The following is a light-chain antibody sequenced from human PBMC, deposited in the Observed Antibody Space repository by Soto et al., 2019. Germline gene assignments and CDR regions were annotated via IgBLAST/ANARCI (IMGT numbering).Light chain of an antibody. CDR3: PQRSNWPPT. J-gene: IGKJ1*01. V-gene: IGKV3-11*01. CDR2: DAS. CDR1: QSVGSS. Sequence: EIVLTQSPATLSLSPGERATLSCRASQSVGSSLAWYQQKPGQAPRLLMYDASNRATGIPARLSGSGSGTDVTLTISSLEPDDVAVYYWPQRSNWPPTFGQGANVDIK.